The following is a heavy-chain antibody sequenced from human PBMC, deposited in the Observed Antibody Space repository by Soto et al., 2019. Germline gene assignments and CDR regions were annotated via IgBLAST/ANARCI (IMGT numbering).Heavy chain of an antibody. Sequence: QVQLVQSGAEVKKPGASVKVSCKASGYTFTSYGISWVRQAPGQGLEWMGWSSAYNGNTNYAQKIQGRVTMTTDTSTITAYTELRSLRSDDTAVYYCAIQPVAGTAFFDYWGQGTLVTVSS. CDR1: GYTFTSYG. CDR3: AIQPVAGTAFFDY. CDR2: SSAYNGNT. D-gene: IGHD6-19*01. V-gene: IGHV1-18*01. J-gene: IGHJ4*02.